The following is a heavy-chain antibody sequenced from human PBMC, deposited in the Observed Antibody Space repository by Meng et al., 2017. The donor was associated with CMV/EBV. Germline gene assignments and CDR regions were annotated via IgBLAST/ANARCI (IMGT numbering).Heavy chain of an antibody. V-gene: IGHV4-39*01. J-gene: IGHJ4*02. CDR2: NYYSASN. CDR3: ARRYSIYGGGLDY. Sequence: VYGGSISSCSYSWGRIRQGTGKGLNGNVNNYYSASNYHNPYLKSRVTISAAKSKNQFTLKPSSVTAADTSVYYCARRYSIYGGGLDYWGQGTLVTVSS. D-gene: IGHD5/OR15-5a*01. CDR1: GGSISSCSYS.